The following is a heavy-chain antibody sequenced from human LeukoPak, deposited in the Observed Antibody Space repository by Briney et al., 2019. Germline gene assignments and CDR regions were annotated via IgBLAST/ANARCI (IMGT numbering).Heavy chain of an antibody. D-gene: IGHD6-19*01. J-gene: IGHJ4*02. V-gene: IGHV4-39*01. Sequence: SETLSLTCTVSGGSISSSSYYWGWIRQPPGKGLEWIGIIYYSGSTYYNPSLKSRVTISVDTSKNQFSLKLSSVTAADTAVYYCARLSGANSGWYFDYWGQGTLVTVSS. CDR2: IYYSGST. CDR3: ARLSGANSGWYFDY. CDR1: GGSISSSSYY.